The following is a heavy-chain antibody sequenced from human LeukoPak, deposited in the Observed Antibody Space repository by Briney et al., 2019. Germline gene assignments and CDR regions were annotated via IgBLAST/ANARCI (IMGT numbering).Heavy chain of an antibody. J-gene: IGHJ4*02. V-gene: IGHV4-59*01. CDR1: GGSISSYY. CDR3: AGTMVRGV. D-gene: IGHD3-10*01. CDR2: IYYSGST. Sequence: SETLSLTCTVSGGSISSYYWSWIRQPPGKGLEWIGYIYYSGSTNYNPSLMSRVTISVDTSKNQFSLKLSSVTAADTAVYYCAGTMVRGVWGQGTLVTVSS.